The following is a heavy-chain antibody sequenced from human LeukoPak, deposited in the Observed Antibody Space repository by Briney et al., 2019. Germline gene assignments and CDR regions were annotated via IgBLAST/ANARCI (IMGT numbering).Heavy chain of an antibody. D-gene: IGHD3-22*01. CDR3: ARDDRHAPKYHYDSSGYDF. J-gene: IGHJ4*02. Sequence: GGSLRLSCAASGFTFTNYNMNWVRQAPGKGLEWVSSITSSGIYIYYADSVKGRFTISRDNAKNSLYLQMNSLRAEDTAMYYCARDDRHAPKYHYDSSGYDFWGQGTLVTVSS. V-gene: IGHV3-21*01. CDR1: GFTFTNYN. CDR2: ITSSGIYI.